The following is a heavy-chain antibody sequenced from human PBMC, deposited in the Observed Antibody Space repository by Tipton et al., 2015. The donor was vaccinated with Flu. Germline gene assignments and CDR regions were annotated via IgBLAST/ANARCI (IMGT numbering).Heavy chain of an antibody. CDR3: AGNNYYDSSGYYYSLDY. CDR1: GYSISSGYY. Sequence: LRLSCTVSGYSISSGYYWGWIRQSPGKGLEWIGNIYHSGRTYYNPSLKSRVTISVDTSKNQFSLKLSSVTAADTALYYCAGNNYYDSSGYYYSLDYWGQGTLVTVSS. J-gene: IGHJ4*02. V-gene: IGHV4-38-2*02. CDR2: IYHSGRT. D-gene: IGHD3-22*01.